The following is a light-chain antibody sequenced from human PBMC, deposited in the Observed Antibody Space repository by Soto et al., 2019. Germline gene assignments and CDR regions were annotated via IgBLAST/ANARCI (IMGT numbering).Light chain of an antibody. J-gene: IGKJ1*01. CDR2: DAS. Sequence: DIQMTQSPSTLSASVGDRVTITCRASQSISTWLAWYQQKPGKAPKLLIYDASTLQSGVPSRFSGSGSETEFTLTISSLQPDDFAVYYCQQYNSYPRTFGQGTKVEIK. CDR1: QSISTW. V-gene: IGKV1-5*01. CDR3: QQYNSYPRT.